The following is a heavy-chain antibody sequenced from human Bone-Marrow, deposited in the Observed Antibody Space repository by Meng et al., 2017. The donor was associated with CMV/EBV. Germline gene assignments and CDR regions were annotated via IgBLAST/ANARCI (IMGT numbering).Heavy chain of an antibody. J-gene: IGHJ4*02. D-gene: IGHD3-3*01. CDR2: IYSGGST. CDR3: ARGGFLPADY. V-gene: IGHV3-53*01. Sequence: GESLKISCAASGFTASSNYMSWVRQAPGKGLEWVSVIYSGGSTYYADSVKGRFTISRDNSKNTLYLQMNSLRAEDTAVYYCARGGFLPADYWGQGTLVTVSS. CDR1: GFTASSNY.